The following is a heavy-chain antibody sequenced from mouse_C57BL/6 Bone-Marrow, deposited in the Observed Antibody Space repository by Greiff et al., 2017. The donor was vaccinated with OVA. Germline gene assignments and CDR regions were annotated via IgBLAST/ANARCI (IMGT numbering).Heavy chain of an antibody. J-gene: IGHJ4*01. CDR1: GYTFTDYY. V-gene: IGHV1-26*01. CDR2: INPNNGGT. D-gene: IGHD2-4*01. CDR3: ARNDYVRGDY. Sequence: VQLQQSGPELVKPGASVKISCKASGYTFTDYYMNWVKQSHGKSLEWIGDINPNNGGTSYNQKFKGKATLTVDKSSSTAYMELRSLTSEDSAVYYCARNDYVRGDYWGQGTSVTVSS.